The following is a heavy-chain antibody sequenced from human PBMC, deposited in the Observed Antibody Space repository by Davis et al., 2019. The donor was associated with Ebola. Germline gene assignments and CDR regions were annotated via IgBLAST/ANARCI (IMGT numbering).Heavy chain of an antibody. CDR1: GFTFSSHW. V-gene: IGHV3-74*01. Sequence: PGGSLRLSCVASGFTFSSHWMQWVRQAPGKGLVWVSRINPDGSFTDYADSVKGRFSISRDSTSNTLYLQMNGLRAEDTAVYYCARSSYQPDYWGQGTLVTVSS. CDR2: INPDGSFT. D-gene: IGHD2-2*01. CDR3: ARSSYQPDY. J-gene: IGHJ4*02.